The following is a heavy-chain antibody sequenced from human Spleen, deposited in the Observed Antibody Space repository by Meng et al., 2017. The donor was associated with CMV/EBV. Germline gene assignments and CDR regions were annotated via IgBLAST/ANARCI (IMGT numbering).Heavy chain of an antibody. Sequence: YSCNNFWLCWVRQMPGKGLEWMGIIYPGDSDTRYSPSFQGHVTLSADKSISVAYLQWSSLKASDTAIYYCARQGVYTSSWYRYSYFDLWGRGTLVTVSS. CDR1: YSCNNFW. V-gene: IGHV5-51*01. D-gene: IGHD6-13*01. CDR2: IYPGDSDT. J-gene: IGHJ2*01. CDR3: ARQGVYTSSWYRYSYFDL.